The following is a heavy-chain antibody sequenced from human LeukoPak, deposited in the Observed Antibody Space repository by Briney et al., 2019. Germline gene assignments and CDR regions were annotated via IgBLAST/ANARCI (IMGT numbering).Heavy chain of an antibody. J-gene: IGHJ6*02. CDR2: INPSGGST. CDR1: GYTFTSYY. D-gene: IGHD6-13*01. Sequence: GASVKVSCKASGYTFTSYYMHWVRQAPGQGLEWMGIINPSGGSTSYAQKFQGRVTMTRDTSTSTVYMELSSLRSEDTAVYYCARDYSSSWYAPLGYGIDVWGQGTTVTVSS. CDR3: ARDYSSSWYAPLGYGIDV. V-gene: IGHV1-46*01.